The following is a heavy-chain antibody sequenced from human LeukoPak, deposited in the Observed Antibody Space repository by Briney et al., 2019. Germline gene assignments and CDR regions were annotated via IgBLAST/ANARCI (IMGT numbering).Heavy chain of an antibody. CDR3: ARGETSSSWSTFDY. CDR2: ISGSGGTT. D-gene: IGHD6-13*01. CDR1: GFTLTTYV. V-gene: IGHV3-23*01. J-gene: IGHJ4*02. Sequence: GGSLRLSCAASGFTLTTYVMTWVRQAPGKGLEWVSAISGSGGTTYYADSVKGRFTISRDNSKNTLYLQMNSLRAEDTAVYYCARGETSSSWSTFDYWGQGTLATVSS.